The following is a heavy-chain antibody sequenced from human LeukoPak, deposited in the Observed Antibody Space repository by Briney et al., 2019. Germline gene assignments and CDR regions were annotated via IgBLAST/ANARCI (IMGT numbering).Heavy chain of an antibody. D-gene: IGHD4-17*01. V-gene: IGHV3-23*01. Sequence: PGGSLRLSCAASGFTFSSYAMSWVRQAPGKGLEWVSAISGSGGSTYYADSVKGRFTISRDNSKNTLYLQMNSLRAEDTAVYYCAKDREATPDYESLSNYLGQGTLVTVSS. J-gene: IGHJ4*02. CDR1: GFTFSSYA. CDR2: ISGSGGST. CDR3: AKDREATPDYESLSNY.